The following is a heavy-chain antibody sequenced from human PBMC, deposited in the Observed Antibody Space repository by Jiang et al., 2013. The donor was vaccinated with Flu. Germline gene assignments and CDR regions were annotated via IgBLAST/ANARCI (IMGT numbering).Heavy chain of an antibody. CDR3: AREPIRIFDWFSGRPQTSWGAFDI. D-gene: IGHD3-9*01. V-gene: IGHV4-59*13. CDR1: GGSIDSYY. CDR2: IYDNESA. J-gene: IGHJ3*02. Sequence: SLTCSVPGGSIDSYYWSWIRQSPGGRLEWIGDIYDNESANYNPSLKSRVTIALDASKSQISLRLTSVTAADTALYYCAREPIRIFDWFSGRPQTSWGAFDIWGRGTMVTVSS.